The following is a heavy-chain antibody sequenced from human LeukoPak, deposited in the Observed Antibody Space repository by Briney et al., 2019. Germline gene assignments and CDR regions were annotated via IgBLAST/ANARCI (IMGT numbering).Heavy chain of an antibody. D-gene: IGHD6-19*01. Sequence: GGSLRLSCAASGFTFSKYWMVWVRHAPGKGMEGVSRINTDGTDTTYTDSVKGRFTVSRDNADNTMFLQMNSVRDEDTAVYYCATKQWLAPPPDSWGQGTPVTVSS. J-gene: IGHJ4*02. CDR2: INTDGTDT. V-gene: IGHV3-74*01. CDR3: ATKQWLAPPPDS. CDR1: GFTFSKYW.